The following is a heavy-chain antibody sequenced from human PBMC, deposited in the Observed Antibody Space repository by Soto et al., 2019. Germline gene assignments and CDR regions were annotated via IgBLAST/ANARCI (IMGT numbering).Heavy chain of an antibody. J-gene: IGHJ4*02. CDR3: AKGRGGSGSLTPRVAF. V-gene: IGHV3-23*01. D-gene: IGHD3-10*01. CDR2: ISGGGDTT. Sequence: EVQLLESGGGLVQPGGSLRLSCAASGFTFNNYAMTWVHQAPGKGLEWVSAISGGGDTTSYADSVKGRFTVSRDGSKNTLYLQMSSLRAEDTALYYCAKGRGGSGSLTPRVAFWGQGTLVTVSS. CDR1: GFTFNNYA.